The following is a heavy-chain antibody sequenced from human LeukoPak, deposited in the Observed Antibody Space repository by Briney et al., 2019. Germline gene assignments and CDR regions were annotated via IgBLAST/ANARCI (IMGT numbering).Heavy chain of an antibody. CDR3: ARGQLTGDDELFDY. CDR2: IGTGGSPI. J-gene: IGHJ4*02. Sequence: GGSLRLSCAASGFTFSDYYMSWIRQAPGKGLECVSYIGTGGSPIYYADFMKGRFTITRDNTKDSLYLQMNSLRAEDTAVYYCARGQLTGDDELFDYWGQGSLVTVSS. V-gene: IGHV3-11*04. CDR1: GFTFSDYY. D-gene: IGHD7-27*01.